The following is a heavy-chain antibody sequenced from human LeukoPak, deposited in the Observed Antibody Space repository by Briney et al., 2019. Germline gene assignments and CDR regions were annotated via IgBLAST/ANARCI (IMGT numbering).Heavy chain of an antibody. CDR1: GFTFDDYA. CDR2: ISWNSGSI. Sequence: GGSLRLSCAASGFTFDDYAMHWVRQAPGKGLEWVSGISWNSGSIGYADSVKGRFTISRDNAKNSLYLQMNSLRAEDTALYYCAKGYDILTGLFDYWGQGTLVTVSS. D-gene: IGHD3-9*01. V-gene: IGHV3-9*01. J-gene: IGHJ4*02. CDR3: AKGYDILTGLFDY.